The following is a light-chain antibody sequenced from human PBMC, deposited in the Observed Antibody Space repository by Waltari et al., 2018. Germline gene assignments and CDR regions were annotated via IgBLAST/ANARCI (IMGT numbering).Light chain of an antibody. V-gene: IGKV3-20*01. CDR2: GAS. Sequence: LVLTQSPGPLSLSPGERATLSCRASQSVGRSLAWYQQKPGQAPRLLIYGASSRATGIPDRFSGSGSGTDFSLTISRLEPEDFAVYYCQHYVRLPATFGQGTKVEIK. CDR1: QSVGRS. CDR3: QHYVRLPAT. J-gene: IGKJ1*01.